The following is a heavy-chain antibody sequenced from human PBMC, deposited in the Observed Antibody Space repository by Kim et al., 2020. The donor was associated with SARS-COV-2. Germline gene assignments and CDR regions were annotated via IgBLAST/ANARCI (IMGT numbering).Heavy chain of an antibody. D-gene: IGHD5-12*01. Sequence: SETLSLTCTVSGCSISSGGYNWSWIRQHPGKGLEWIGYIYYSGSTYYNPSLKSRVTISLDTSKNQFSLKLSSVTAADTAVYYCARVNGPKLATIDYWGQG. CDR1: GCSISSGGYN. CDR3: ARVNGPKLATIDY. V-gene: IGHV4-31*03. CDR2: IYYSGST. J-gene: IGHJ4*02.